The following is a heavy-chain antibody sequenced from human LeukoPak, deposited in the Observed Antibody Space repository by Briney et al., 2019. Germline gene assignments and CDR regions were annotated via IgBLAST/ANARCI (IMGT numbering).Heavy chain of an antibody. CDR3: ARDLDYGDYWYFDL. J-gene: IGHJ2*01. V-gene: IGHV3-7*01. CDR2: IKQDGSEK. D-gene: IGHD4-17*01. Sequence: PGGSLRLSCEGSEFSFSSYWMSWVRQAPGKGLEWVANIKQDGSEKYYVDSVKGRFTISRDNAKNSLYLQMNSLRAEDTAVYYCARDLDYGDYWYFDLWGRGTLVTVSS. CDR1: EFSFSSYW.